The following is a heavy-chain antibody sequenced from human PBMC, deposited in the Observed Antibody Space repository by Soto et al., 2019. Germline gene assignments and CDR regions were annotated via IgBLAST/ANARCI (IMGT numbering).Heavy chain of an antibody. CDR2: IYYSGST. Sequence: SETLSLTCTVSGGSISSYYWSWIRQPPGKGLEWIGYIYYSGSTNYNPSLKSRVTISVDTSKNQFSLKLSSVTAADTAVYYCARAGRGSDSSGYYYGITDYWGQGTLVTVSS. J-gene: IGHJ4*02. D-gene: IGHD3-22*01. CDR1: GGSISSYY. CDR3: ARAGRGSDSSGYYYGITDY. V-gene: IGHV4-59*01.